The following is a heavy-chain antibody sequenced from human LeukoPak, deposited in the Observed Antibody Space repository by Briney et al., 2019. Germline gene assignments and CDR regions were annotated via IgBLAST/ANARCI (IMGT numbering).Heavy chain of an antibody. CDR3: ARGRDGYNFLDY. J-gene: IGHJ4*02. Sequence: PGGSLRLSCAASGFTFSSYWMHWVRQAPGKGLVWVSRINSDGSSTSYADSVKGRSTISRDNAKNTLYLQMNSLRAEDTAVYYCARGRDGYNFLDYWGQGTLVTVSS. D-gene: IGHD5-24*01. CDR2: INSDGSST. CDR1: GFTFSSYW. V-gene: IGHV3-74*01.